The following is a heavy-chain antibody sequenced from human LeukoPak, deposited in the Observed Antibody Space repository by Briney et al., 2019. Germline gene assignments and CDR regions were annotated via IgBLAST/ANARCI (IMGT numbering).Heavy chain of an antibody. CDR1: GGSISSYY. J-gene: IGHJ5*02. Sequence: SETLSLTCTVSGGSISSYYWGWIRQPPGKGLEWIGSIYYSGSTYYNPSLKSRVTISVDTSKNQFSLKLSSVTAADTAVYYCARTHKNWFDPWGQGTLVTVSS. CDR2: IYYSGST. CDR3: ARTHKNWFDP. V-gene: IGHV4-39*01.